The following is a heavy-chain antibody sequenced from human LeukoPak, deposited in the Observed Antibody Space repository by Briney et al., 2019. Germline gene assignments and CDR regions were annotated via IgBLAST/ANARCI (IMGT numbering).Heavy chain of an antibody. CDR3: AKHYGSGSNDFDI. Sequence: PSQTLSLTCTVSGGSISSGGYYWSWIRQPPGKGLEWIGYIYHSGSTYYNPSLKSRVTISVDRSKNQFSLKLSSVTAADTAVYYCAKHYGSGSNDFDIWGQGTMVTVSS. CDR2: IYHSGST. V-gene: IGHV4-30-2*01. J-gene: IGHJ3*02. D-gene: IGHD3-10*01. CDR1: GGSISSGGYY.